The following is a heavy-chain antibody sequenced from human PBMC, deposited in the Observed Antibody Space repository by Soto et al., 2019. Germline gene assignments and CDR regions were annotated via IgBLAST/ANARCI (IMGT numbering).Heavy chain of an antibody. CDR1: GFTFTTFG. J-gene: IGHJ6*04. D-gene: IGHD4-17*01. V-gene: IGHV3-30*18. Sequence: QVQLVESGGGVVQPGGSLRLSCTASGFTFTTFGIHWVRQAPGKGLEWVALISYDGHNKYYSDSVKGRFTISRDNYKNTLSLQMNSLRAEDTAVYYCAKDLQAYGDYNYYYYGMDVWGNGTTVSVSS. CDR3: AKDLQAYGDYNYYYYGMDV. CDR2: ISYDGHNK.